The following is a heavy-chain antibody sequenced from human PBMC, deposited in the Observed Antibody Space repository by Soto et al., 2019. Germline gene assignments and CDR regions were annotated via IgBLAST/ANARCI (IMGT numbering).Heavy chain of an antibody. V-gene: IGHV3-30*18. CDR2: ISYDGSNK. CDR3: AKGEEEVNPFDY. D-gene: IGHD2-21*01. Sequence: QVQLVESGGGVVQPGRSLRLSCAASGFTFSSYGMHWVRQAPGKGLEWVAVISYDGSNKYYADSVKGRFTISRDNSKKTLYLQMHSLRAEDTAVYYCAKGEEEVNPFDYWGPGTLVTVSS. J-gene: IGHJ4*02. CDR1: GFTFSSYG.